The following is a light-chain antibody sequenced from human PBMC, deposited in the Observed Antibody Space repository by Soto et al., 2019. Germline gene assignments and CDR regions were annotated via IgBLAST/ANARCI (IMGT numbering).Light chain of an antibody. Sequence: QSALTQPASVSGSPGQSITISCTGTSSDVGGYNYVSWYQQHPGKAPKLMIYDVSNRPSGVSNRFSGSKSGNTASLIISGLQAEDEADYYCSSHTTSSHVVFGGGTKLTVL. CDR1: SSDVGGYNY. CDR3: SSHTTSSHVV. J-gene: IGLJ2*01. CDR2: DVS. V-gene: IGLV2-14*01.